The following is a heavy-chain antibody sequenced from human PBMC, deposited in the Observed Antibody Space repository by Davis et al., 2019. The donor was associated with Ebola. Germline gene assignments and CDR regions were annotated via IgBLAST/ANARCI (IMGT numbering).Heavy chain of an antibody. D-gene: IGHD6-19*01. Sequence: ESLKISCAASGFTFSNYWMSWVRQAPGKGLEWVANIRPDGSEEQYVDSLKGRITISRDNAKTSLYLQMNSLRDEDTTRYYCAKFSPAGDSVWGQGTLVTVSS. J-gene: IGHJ4*02. V-gene: IGHV3-7*03. CDR2: IRPDGSEE. CDR3: AKFSPAGDSV. CDR1: GFTFSNYW.